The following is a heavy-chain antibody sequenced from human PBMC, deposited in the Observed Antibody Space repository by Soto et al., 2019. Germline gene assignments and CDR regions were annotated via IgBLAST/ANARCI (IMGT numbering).Heavy chain of an antibody. CDR3: ARHVIEATNASDYYYYGMDV. V-gene: IGHV4-39*01. D-gene: IGHD5-12*01. CDR2: IYYSGST. Sequence: SETLSLTCTVPGGSISSSSYYWGWIRQPPGKGLEWIGSIYYSGSTYYNPSLKSRVTISVDTSKNHFSLKLSSVTAAGTAVYYCARHVIEATNASDYYYYGMDVWGQGTRVTVS. CDR1: GGSISSSSYY. J-gene: IGHJ6*02.